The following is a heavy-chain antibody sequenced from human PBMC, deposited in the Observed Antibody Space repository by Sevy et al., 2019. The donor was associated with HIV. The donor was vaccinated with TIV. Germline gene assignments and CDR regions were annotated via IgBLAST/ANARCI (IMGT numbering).Heavy chain of an antibody. Sequence: LSLTYAASGFTFSSYAMHWVRQAPGKGLEWVAVISYDGSNKYYADSVKGRFTISRDNSKNTLYLQMNSLRAEDTAVYYCARDGYYYDSSGYYQLDYWGQGTLVTVSS. CDR3: ARDGYYYDSSGYYQLDY. D-gene: IGHD3-22*01. CDR1: GFTFSSYA. J-gene: IGHJ4*02. CDR2: ISYDGSNK. V-gene: IGHV3-30*04.